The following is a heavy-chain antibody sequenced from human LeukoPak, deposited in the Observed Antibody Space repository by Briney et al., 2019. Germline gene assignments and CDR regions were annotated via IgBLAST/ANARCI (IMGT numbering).Heavy chain of an antibody. J-gene: IGHJ6*02. V-gene: IGHV1-2*04. CDR3: ARAPSGSHFSGYYYGMDV. CDR1: GYTFTGYY. D-gene: IGHD1-26*01. Sequence: EASVKVSCTASGYTFTGYYMHWVRQAPGQGLEWMGWINPNSGGTNYAQKFQGWVTMTRDTSISTAYMELSRLRSDDTAVYYCARAPSGSHFSGYYYGMDVWGQGTTVTVSS. CDR2: INPNSGGT.